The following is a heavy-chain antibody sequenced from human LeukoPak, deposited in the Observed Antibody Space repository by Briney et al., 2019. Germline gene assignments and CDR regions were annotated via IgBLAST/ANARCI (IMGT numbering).Heavy chain of an antibody. J-gene: IGHJ4*02. CDR1: GFTFSSYS. D-gene: IGHD6-19*01. CDR2: ISSSSSTI. V-gene: IGHV3-48*04. Sequence: GGSLRLSCAASGFTFSSYSMNWVRQAPGKGLEWVSYISSSSSTIYYADSVKGRFTISRDNAKNLLYLQMNSLRAEDTAVYYCARIAVADDADYWGQGALVTVSS. CDR3: ARIAVADDADY.